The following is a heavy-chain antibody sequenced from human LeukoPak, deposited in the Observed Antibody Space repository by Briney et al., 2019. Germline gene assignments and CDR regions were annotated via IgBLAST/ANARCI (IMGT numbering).Heavy chain of an antibody. CDR3: ARGDSSSCYYFDC. CDR1: GYIFTGYY. J-gene: IGHJ4*02. D-gene: IGHD6-13*01. V-gene: IGHV1-2*02. CDR2: INPNSGAT. Sequence: ASVKVSCKASGYIFTGYYMHWVRQAPGHGLEWMGWINPNSGATTYAQKFHGRVTMTRDTSITTAYMELSRLRSDDTGLYYCARGDSSSCYYFDCWGQGTLLTVSS.